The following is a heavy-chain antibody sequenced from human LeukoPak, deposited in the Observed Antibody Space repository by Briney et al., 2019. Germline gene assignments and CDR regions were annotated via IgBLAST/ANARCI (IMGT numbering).Heavy chain of an antibody. D-gene: IGHD2-8*01. Sequence: AGTLSLTCGVSGGSITSTNWWSWVRQPPGQGLEWIGEVSLSGLTNYNPSLSSRVIMALDTSKNHLSLNLTSVTAADTAVYYCSRENGASSPLDYWGQGTLVTVPS. CDR2: VSLSGLT. J-gene: IGHJ4*02. CDR1: GGSITSTNW. V-gene: IGHV4-4*02. CDR3: SRENGASSPLDY.